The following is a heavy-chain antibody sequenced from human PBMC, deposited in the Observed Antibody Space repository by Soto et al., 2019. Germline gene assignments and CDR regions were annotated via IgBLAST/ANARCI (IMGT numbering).Heavy chain of an antibody. CDR1: GYTFTSYA. J-gene: IGHJ6*02. Sequence: QVQLVQSGAEVKKPGASVKVSCKASGYTFTSYAMHWVRQAPGQRLEWMGWINAGNGNTKYSQKFQGRVTITRDTSASTAYMELSSLRSEDTAVYYCASCSTSCYRHYYYGMDVWGQGTTVTVSS. D-gene: IGHD2-2*01. CDR3: ASCSTSCYRHYYYGMDV. V-gene: IGHV1-3*01. CDR2: INAGNGNT.